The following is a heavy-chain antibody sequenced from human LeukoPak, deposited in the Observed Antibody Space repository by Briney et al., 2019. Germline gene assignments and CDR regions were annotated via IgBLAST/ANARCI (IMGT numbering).Heavy chain of an antibody. CDR3: ARESPAYYYDSSGYPGY. CDR2: ISSSSSYI. V-gene: IGHV3-21*01. CDR1: GFTFSSYS. J-gene: IGHJ4*02. D-gene: IGHD3-22*01. Sequence: GGSLRLSCAASGFTFSSYSMNWVRQAPGKGLEWVSSISSSSSYIYYADSVKGRFTISRDNAKNSLYLQMNSLRAEDTAVYYCARESPAYYYDSSGYPGYWGQGTLVTVSS.